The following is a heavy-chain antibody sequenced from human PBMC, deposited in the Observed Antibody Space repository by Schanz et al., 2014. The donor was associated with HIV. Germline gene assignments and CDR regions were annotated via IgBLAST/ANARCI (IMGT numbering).Heavy chain of an antibody. D-gene: IGHD3-10*01. CDR2: ISHDGGNK. CDR3: AKEWYYGSGSMDYGLDV. CDR1: GFTFSSYG. J-gene: IGHJ6*02. V-gene: IGHV3-30*18. Sequence: QVQLVESGGGVVQPGKSLRLSCAASGFTFSSYGMHWVRQAPGKGLEWVAVISHDGGNKHYGDSVKGRFTISRDNSKNTLYLQMSSLREEDTAVYYCAKEWYYGSGSMDYGLDVWGQGTTVTVSS.